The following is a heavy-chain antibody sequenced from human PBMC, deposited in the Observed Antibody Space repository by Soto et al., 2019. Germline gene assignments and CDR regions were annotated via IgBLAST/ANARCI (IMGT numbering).Heavy chain of an antibody. Sequence: SETLSLTCAVHGGSLIGYYCSWIRHPPFKGLEWIVEINRSGSTNYNPSLKSRVSISVDTSKNQFSLNLSSVSAADTAVYYCAREGSNIYHRLRFFDYWGQGTLVTVSS. J-gene: IGHJ4*02. CDR1: GGSLIGYY. CDR2: INRSGST. CDR3: AREGSNIYHRLRFFDY. V-gene: IGHV4-34*01. D-gene: IGHD1-26*01.